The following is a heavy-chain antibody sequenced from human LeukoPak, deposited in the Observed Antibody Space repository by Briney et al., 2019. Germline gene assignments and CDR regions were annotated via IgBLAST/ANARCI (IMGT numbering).Heavy chain of an antibody. V-gene: IGHV3-7*01. CDR2: INQDGSEK. J-gene: IGHJ6*03. D-gene: IGHD5-18*01. CDR3: AKDSGYSYAPYYYMDV. Sequence: GGSLRLSCAASEFIFSNYWMSWVRQAPGRGLEWVANINQDGSEKYYVDSVKGRFTISRDNSKNTLYLQMNSLRAEDTAVYYCAKDSGYSYAPYYYMDVWGKGTTVTVSS. CDR1: EFIFSNYW.